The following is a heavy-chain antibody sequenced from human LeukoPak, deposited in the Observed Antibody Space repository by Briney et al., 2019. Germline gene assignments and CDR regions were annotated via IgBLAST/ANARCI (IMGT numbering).Heavy chain of an antibody. CDR2: INPNSGGT. D-gene: IGHD6-19*01. CDR3: ARAQQWLVPHAFDI. Sequence: GASVKVSCKASGYTFTGYYMHWVRQAPGQGLEWMGWINPNSGGTNYAQKFQGRVTMTRDTSISTAYMELSRLRSDDTAVYYCARAQQWLVPHAFDIWGQGTMVTVSS. V-gene: IGHV1-2*02. CDR1: GYTFTGYY. J-gene: IGHJ3*02.